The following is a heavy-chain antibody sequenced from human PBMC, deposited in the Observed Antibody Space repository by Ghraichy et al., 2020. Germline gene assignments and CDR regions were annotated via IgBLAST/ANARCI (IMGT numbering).Heavy chain of an antibody. Sequence: SETLSLTCTVSGGSISSSSYYWGWIRQPPGKGLEWIGSIYYSGSTYYNPSLKSRVTISVDTSKNQFSLKLSSVTAADTAVYYCARLRYDILTGYYDYWGQGTLVTVSS. V-gene: IGHV4-39*01. CDR2: IYYSGST. J-gene: IGHJ4*02. CDR3: ARLRYDILTGYYDY. CDR1: GGSISSSSYY. D-gene: IGHD3-9*01.